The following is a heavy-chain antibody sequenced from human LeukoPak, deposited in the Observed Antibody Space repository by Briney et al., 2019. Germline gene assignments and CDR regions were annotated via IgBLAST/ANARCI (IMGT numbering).Heavy chain of an antibody. CDR2: ISSTSSYI. V-gene: IGHV3-21*01. J-gene: IGHJ3*02. CDR3: ARDPLKRAFDI. CDR1: GFTFSSYW. Sequence: GGSLRLSCAASGFTFSSYWMNWVRQAPGKGLEWVSSISSTSSYIYYADSVKGRFTISRDNAKNSLYLQMNSLRAEDTAVYYCARDPLKRAFDIWGQGTMVTVSS.